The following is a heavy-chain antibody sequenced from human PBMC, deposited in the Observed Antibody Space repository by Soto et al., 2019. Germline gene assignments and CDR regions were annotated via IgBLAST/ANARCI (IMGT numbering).Heavy chain of an antibody. V-gene: IGHV3-23*01. CDR3: ATLFFLPAPPDY. CDR1: GFTFSSYA. D-gene: IGHD2-2*01. J-gene: IGHJ4*02. Sequence: EAQLLESGGGLVQPGGSLRLSCAASGFTFSSYAMSWVRQAPGKGLEWVSNISGSGGSTYYADSVKGRFTISRDNSKNTLYLQIHRLRAEDTAVYYCATLFFLPAPPDYWGQGTLVTVSS. CDR2: ISGSGGST.